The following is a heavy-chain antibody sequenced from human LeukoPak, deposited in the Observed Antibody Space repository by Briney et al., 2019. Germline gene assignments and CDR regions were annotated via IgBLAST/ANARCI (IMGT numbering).Heavy chain of an antibody. CDR2: ISGSGGST. J-gene: IGHJ4*02. V-gene: IGHV3-23*01. CDR3: AKGEASGWYYFDY. D-gene: IGHD6-19*01. Sequence: GRSLRLSCAASGFTFDDYAMSWVRQAPGKGLEWVSAISGSGGSTYYADSVKGRFTISRDNSKNTLYLQMNSLRAEDTAVYYCAKGEASGWYYFDYWGQGTLVTVSS. CDR1: GFTFDDYA.